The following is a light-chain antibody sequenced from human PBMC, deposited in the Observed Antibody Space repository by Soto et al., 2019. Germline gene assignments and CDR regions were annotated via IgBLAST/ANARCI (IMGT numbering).Light chain of an antibody. J-gene: IGKJ4*01. Sequence: ESVLTQSPATLSLSPGERSTLSFWASQSVSDSLAWYQQRPGQSPRLLIYDVSTRATGIPARFGGSGSGTDFTLTISSLETEDFAVYYCQQRTNWPLTFGGGTKVDI. CDR1: QSVSDS. V-gene: IGKV3-11*01. CDR3: QQRTNWPLT. CDR2: DVS.